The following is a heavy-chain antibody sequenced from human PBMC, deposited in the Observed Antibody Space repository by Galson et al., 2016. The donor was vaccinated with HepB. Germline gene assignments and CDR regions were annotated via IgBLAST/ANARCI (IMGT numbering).Heavy chain of an antibody. CDR2: VHTTGNT. CDR1: GGPISSGNYY. D-gene: IGHD4/OR15-4a*01. CDR3: VKEAYTYGALHDYFEY. Sequence: TLSLTCTVSGGPISSGNYYWSWIRQPAGKRLEWIGRVHTTGNTDYNSSLKSRLAISLDTSKNQFSLKVTSVTASDTAVYCCVKEAYTYGALHDYFEYWGQGTLVTVSS. V-gene: IGHV4-61*02. J-gene: IGHJ4*02.